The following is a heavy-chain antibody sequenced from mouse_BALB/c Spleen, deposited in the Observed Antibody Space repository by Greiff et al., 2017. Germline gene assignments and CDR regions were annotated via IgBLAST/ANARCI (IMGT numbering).Heavy chain of an antibody. D-gene: IGHD1-2*01. CDR1: GYTFTSYT. J-gene: IGHJ3*01. Sequence: VMLVESGAELARPGASVKMSCKASGYTFTSYTMHWVKQRPGQGLEWIGYINPSSGYTNYNQKFKDKATLTADKSSSTAYMQLSSLTSEDSAVYYCARSPSTAAFAYWGQGTLVTVSA. CDR3: ARSPSTAAFAY. V-gene: IGHV1-4*01. CDR2: INPSSGYT.